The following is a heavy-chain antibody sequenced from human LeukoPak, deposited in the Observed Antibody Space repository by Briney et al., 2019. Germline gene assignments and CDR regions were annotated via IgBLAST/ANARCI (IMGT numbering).Heavy chain of an antibody. CDR3: AKGRELWFGELLFDY. Sequence: PGRSLRLSCAASGFTFSGYGMHWVRQAPGKGLEWVAVISYDGSNKYYADSVKGRFTISRDNSKNTLYLQMNSLRAEDTAVYYCAKGRELWFGELLFDYWGQGTLVTVSS. CDR2: ISYDGSNK. D-gene: IGHD3-10*01. V-gene: IGHV3-30*18. J-gene: IGHJ4*02. CDR1: GFTFSGYG.